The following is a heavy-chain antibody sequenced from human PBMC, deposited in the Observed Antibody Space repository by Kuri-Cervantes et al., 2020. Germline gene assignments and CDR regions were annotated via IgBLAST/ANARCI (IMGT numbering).Heavy chain of an antibody. V-gene: IGHV1-8*02. CDR2: MDPNTGNT. D-gene: IGHD2-21*01. Sequence: ASVKVSCKASGYTFTTYDINWVRQATGQGLEWMGWMDPNTGNTGYAQKFQGRVTMTRNTSISTAYMELSSLRSEDTAVYYCARKVAHYYYYMDVWGKGTTVTVSS. CDR1: GYTFTTYD. J-gene: IGHJ6*03. CDR3: ARKVAHYYYYMDV.